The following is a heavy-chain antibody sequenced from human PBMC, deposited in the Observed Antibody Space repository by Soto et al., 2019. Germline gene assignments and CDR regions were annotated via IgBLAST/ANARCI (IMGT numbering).Heavy chain of an antibody. CDR2: LYYSGTT. CDR3: GRDGPGPDY. V-gene: IGHV4-59*01. Sequence: QVQLQESGPGLVKPSETLSLTCTVSGGSINNYYWSWIRQPPGKGLEWIGNLYYSGTTNYNPSLTRRVTVSVDTSKNQSSRTLTSVTDADTAGYYCGRDGPGPDYWGQGTLVTVSS. J-gene: IGHJ4*02. CDR1: GGSINNYY.